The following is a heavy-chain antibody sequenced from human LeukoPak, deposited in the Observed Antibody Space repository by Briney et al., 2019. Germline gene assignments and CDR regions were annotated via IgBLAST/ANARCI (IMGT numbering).Heavy chain of an antibody. V-gene: IGHV4-59*01. D-gene: IGHD3-3*01. CDR2: IYYSGST. J-gene: IGHJ4*02. CDR1: GGSISSYY. CDR3: ARVESTGAPGHFDY. Sequence: SETLSLTCTVSGGSISSYYWSWIRQPPGKGLEWIGYIYYSGSTNYNPSLKSRVTISVDTSKNQFSLKLSSVTAADTAVYYCARVESTGAPGHFDYWGQGTLVTVSS.